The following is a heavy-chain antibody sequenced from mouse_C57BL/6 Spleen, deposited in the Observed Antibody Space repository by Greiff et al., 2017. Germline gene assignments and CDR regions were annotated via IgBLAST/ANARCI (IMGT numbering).Heavy chain of an antibody. CDR2: IDPEDGDT. D-gene: IGHD1-1*01. J-gene: IGHJ1*03. Sequence: EVKLMESGAELVRPGASVKLSCTASGFNIKDYYMHWVKQRPEQGLEWIGRIDPEDGDTEYAPKFQGKATMTADTSSNTAYLQLSSLTSEDTAVYYCTTAWTTVVPRYFDVWGTGTTVTVSS. CDR3: TTAWTTVVPRYFDV. V-gene: IGHV14-1*01. CDR1: GFNIKDYY.